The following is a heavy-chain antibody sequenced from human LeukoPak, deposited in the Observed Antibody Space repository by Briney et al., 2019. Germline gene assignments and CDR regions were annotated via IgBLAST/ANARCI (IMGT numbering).Heavy chain of an antibody. V-gene: IGHV5-51*01. CDR3: ARQYEGGPAY. Sequence: PGESLKISCKGSGYNFSTNWIGWVRQMPGKGLEWMGIIYPGDSDTRYSPSFQGQVTISADMSISTAYLQWSSLKASDSAIYYCARQYEGGPAYWGQGTLVTVSS. CDR2: IYPGDSDT. CDR1: GYNFSTNW. D-gene: IGHD2-15*01. J-gene: IGHJ4*02.